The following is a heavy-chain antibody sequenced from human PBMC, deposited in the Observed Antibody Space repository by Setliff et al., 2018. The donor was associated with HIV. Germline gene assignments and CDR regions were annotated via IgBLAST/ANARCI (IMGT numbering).Heavy chain of an antibody. CDR3: ARGGYSYGFGRHRAYFQY. Sequence: SETLSLTCAVYGGSFSDNYWSRIRQSPGKGLEWIGEINHSGGTNYNPSLKSRVTMSVDTSKNQFSLKLSSVTAADTAVFYCARGGYSYGFGRHRAYFQYWGQGTQVTVSS. CDR1: GGSFSDNY. V-gene: IGHV4-34*01. D-gene: IGHD5-18*01. J-gene: IGHJ1*01. CDR2: INHSGGT.